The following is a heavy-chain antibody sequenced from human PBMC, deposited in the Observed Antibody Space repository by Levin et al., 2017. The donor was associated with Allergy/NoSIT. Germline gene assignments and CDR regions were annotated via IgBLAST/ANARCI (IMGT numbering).Heavy chain of an antibody. CDR1: GFTFSSYG. V-gene: IGHV3-30*18. J-gene: IGHJ4*02. Sequence: PGGSLRLSCAASGFTFSSYGMHWVRQAPGKGLEWVAVISYDGSNKYYADSVKGRFTISRDNSKNTLYLQMNSLRAEDTAVYYCAKDSLLSGYDYHPSYFDYWGQGTLVTVSS. CDR2: ISYDGSNK. D-gene: IGHD5-12*01. CDR3: AKDSLLSGYDYHPSYFDY.